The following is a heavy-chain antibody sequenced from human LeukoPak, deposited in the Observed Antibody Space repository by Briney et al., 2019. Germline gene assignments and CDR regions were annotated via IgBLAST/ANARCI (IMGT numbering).Heavy chain of an antibody. D-gene: IGHD6-13*01. V-gene: IGHV4-59*01. CDR1: AGSISSYY. CDR3: ARISSSNWYNERGAFDV. Sequence: PSETLSLTCTVSAGSISSYYWSWVRQPPEKGLEWIGFVYYTGSTNYSPSLKSRVTISVDTSKNQFSLKLRSVTAADTAVYYCARISSSNWYNERGAFDVWGQGTMVTVSS. CDR2: VYYTGST. J-gene: IGHJ3*01.